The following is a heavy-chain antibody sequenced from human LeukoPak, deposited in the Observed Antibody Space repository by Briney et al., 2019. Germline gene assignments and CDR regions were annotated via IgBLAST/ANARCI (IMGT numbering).Heavy chain of an antibody. V-gene: IGHV4-39*07. Sequence: WETLSLTCTVSGVSMRGSSYSWGWIRQPPGKGLEWIGEIYHSGSTNYNPSLKSRVTISVDKSKNQFSLKLSSVTAADTAVYYCARETPTNLGRGFDYWGQGTLVTVSS. CDR3: ARETPTNLGRGFDY. CDR2: IYHSGST. CDR1: GVSMRGSSYS. J-gene: IGHJ4*02. D-gene: IGHD5-12*01.